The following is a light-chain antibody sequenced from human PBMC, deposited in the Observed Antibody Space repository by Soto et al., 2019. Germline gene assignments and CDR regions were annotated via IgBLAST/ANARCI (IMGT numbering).Light chain of an antibody. Sequence: EIVLTQPPGTLSLSPGERATLSCRTSQSVTTSYLAWYQQKPGQAPRLLIYGTSIRATGVPDRFSGSGSATDFTLTISRLEPEDFAVYYCHQYGDSPQTFGQGTKVDIK. CDR3: HQYGDSPQT. CDR2: GTS. V-gene: IGKV3-20*01. CDR1: QSVTTSY. J-gene: IGKJ1*01.